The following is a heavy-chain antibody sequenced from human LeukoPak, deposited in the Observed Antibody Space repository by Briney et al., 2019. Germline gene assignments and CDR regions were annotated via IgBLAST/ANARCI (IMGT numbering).Heavy chain of an antibody. Sequence: SETLSLTCSVSDDSIRNFFWSWIRQPAGKGLEWIGRIYTSGSTDYNPSLRSRVTMSVDTSRNQFSLKLTSVTAADTAVYYCARFDSSGYYYFDYWGQGTLVTVSS. CDR3: ARFDSSGYYYFDY. D-gene: IGHD3-22*01. V-gene: IGHV4-4*07. J-gene: IGHJ4*02. CDR2: IYTSGST. CDR1: DDSIRNFF.